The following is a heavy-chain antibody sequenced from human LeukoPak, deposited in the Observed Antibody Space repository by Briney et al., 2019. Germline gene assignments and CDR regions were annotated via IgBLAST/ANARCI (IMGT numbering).Heavy chain of an antibody. Sequence: ASVNVSSTASGFTFTISAMQWVRQARGQRLEWIGWIVVGSGNTNYAQKFQERVTITRDMSTSTAYMELSSLRSEDTAVYYCAASNYDILTGYHYYFDYWGQGTLVTVSS. V-gene: IGHV1-58*02. CDR1: GFTFTISA. J-gene: IGHJ4*02. CDR3: AASNYDILTGYHYYFDY. D-gene: IGHD3-9*01. CDR2: IVVGSGNT.